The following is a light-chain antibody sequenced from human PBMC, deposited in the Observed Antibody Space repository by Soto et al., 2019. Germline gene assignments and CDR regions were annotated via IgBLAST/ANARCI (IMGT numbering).Light chain of an antibody. CDR1: SSNIGAGYD. V-gene: IGLV1-40*01. J-gene: IGLJ2*01. CDR3: QSYDSILCASV. Sequence: QSVLTQPPSVSGAPGQRVTISCAGSSSNIGAGYDVHWYQQLPGTAPKLLIYGNIRRPSGVPDRFSGSKSGTSASLAITGLQAEDEADYYCQSYDSILCASVFGGGTKVTVL. CDR2: GNI.